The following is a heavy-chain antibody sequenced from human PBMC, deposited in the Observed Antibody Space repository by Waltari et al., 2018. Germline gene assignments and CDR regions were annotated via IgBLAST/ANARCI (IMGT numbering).Heavy chain of an antibody. CDR3: ARLGHYVGSGDYYHAAFDP. J-gene: IGHJ5*02. CDR2: VYYTGRT. D-gene: IGHD3-10*01. CDR1: GGSIRSNSHY. Sequence: QLQLQESGPGLVKPSETLSLTCTVSGGSIRSNSHYWGWIRQPPGKGLEWVATVYYTGRTYYKPSLKRRVTISVDTSKDQFSLKLTSVTAADTAVLYCARLGHYVGSGDYYHAAFDPWGQGTLVTVSS. V-gene: IGHV4-39*01.